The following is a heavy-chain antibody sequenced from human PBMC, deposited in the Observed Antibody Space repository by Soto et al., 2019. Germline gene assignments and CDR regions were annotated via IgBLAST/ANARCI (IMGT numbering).Heavy chain of an antibody. V-gene: IGHV1-69*01. J-gene: IGHJ6*02. D-gene: IGHD3-10*01. CDR3: AAELGFGKLSVV. Sequence: QVQVVQSGVEVRRPGSSVKVSCKASGDTFKNCVISWVRQAPGQGLEWMGGIIPLFGTTDFAQRFQGRLTITTDEPTTRAYMELSRLRSEDTATYYCAAELGFGKLSVVWGQGTTVIVSS. CDR1: GDTFKNCV. CDR2: IIPLFGTT.